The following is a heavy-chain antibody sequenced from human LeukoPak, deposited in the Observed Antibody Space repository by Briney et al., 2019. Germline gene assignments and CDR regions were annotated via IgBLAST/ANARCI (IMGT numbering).Heavy chain of an antibody. CDR2: IYYSGST. CDR1: GGSISSSSYY. V-gene: IGHV4-39*07. Sequence: SETLSLTCTVSGGSISSSSYYWGWIRQPPGKGLEWIGSIYYSGSTYYNPSLKSRVTISVDTSKNQFSLKLSSVTAADTAVYYCARVVATNHMDVWGKGTTVTISS. CDR3: ARVVATNHMDV. J-gene: IGHJ6*03. D-gene: IGHD5-12*01.